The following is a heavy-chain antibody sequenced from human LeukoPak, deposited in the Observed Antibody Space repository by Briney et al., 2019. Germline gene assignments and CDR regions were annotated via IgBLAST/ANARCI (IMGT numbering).Heavy chain of an antibody. Sequence: GGSLRLSCAASGFTFSSYSMNWVRQAPGKGLEWVSYISSSSSTIYYADSVKGRFTISRDNAKNSLYLQMDSLRDEDTAVYYCARGGTTVVNRYSFDYWGQGTLVTVSS. J-gene: IGHJ4*02. CDR2: ISSSSSTI. CDR3: ARGGTTVVNRYSFDY. V-gene: IGHV3-48*02. D-gene: IGHD4-23*01. CDR1: GFTFSSYS.